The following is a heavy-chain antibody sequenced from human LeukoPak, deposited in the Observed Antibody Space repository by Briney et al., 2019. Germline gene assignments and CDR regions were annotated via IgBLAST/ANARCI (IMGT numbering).Heavy chain of an antibody. CDR2: ISGSGGST. CDR3: AKAHYDSSGYMGDYYYYMDV. J-gene: IGHJ6*03. Sequence: GGSLRLSCAASGFTFGSYAMSWVRQAPGKGLEWVSAISGSGGSTYYADSVKGRFTISRDNSKNTLYLQMNSLRAEDTAVYYCAKAHYDSSGYMGDYYYYMDVWGKGTTVTVSS. CDR1: GFTFGSYA. D-gene: IGHD3-22*01. V-gene: IGHV3-23*01.